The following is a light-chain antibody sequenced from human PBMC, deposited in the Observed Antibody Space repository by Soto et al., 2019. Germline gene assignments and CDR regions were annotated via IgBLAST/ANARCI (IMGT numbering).Light chain of an antibody. Sequence: SYELTQPPSVSVAPGKTARITCGGNNIGSKSVHWYQQKPGQAPVLVIYYDSERPSGIPERFSGSNSGNTATLTISRVEAGDEAVSYCQVWDSSSDNVVFGGGTKLTV. CDR2: YDS. CDR3: QVWDSSSDNVV. J-gene: IGLJ2*01. CDR1: NIGSKS. V-gene: IGLV3-21*04.